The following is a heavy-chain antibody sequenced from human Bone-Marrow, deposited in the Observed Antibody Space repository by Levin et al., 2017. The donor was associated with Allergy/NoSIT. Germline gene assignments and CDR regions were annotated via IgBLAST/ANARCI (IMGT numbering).Heavy chain of an antibody. D-gene: IGHD2-15*01. Sequence: SCTVSGGSISSSNYYWGWIRQPPGKGLEWVGSISYSGNTYYNPSLKSRVTMSVDTSNNQFSLRLSSVTAADTAVYFCASKPVIAAAWYYFDYWGQGTLVTVSS. CDR2: ISYSGNT. CDR1: GGSISSSNYY. CDR3: ASKPVIAAAWYYFDY. J-gene: IGHJ4*01. V-gene: IGHV4-39*01.